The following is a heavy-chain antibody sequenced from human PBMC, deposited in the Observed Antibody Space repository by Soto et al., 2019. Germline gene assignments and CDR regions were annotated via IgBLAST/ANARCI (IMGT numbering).Heavy chain of an antibody. CDR2: IIPIFGTA. Sequence: QVQLVQSGAEVKKPGSSVKVSCRASGGTFSSYAIGWVRQAPGQGLEWMGGIIPIFGTANYAQKFQGRVTITADESTSTAYMELSSLRSEDTAVYYCASGDYDFWSGPGGGMDLWGQGTTVTVSS. V-gene: IGHV1-69*12. CDR3: ASGDYDFWSGPGGGMDL. D-gene: IGHD3-3*01. CDR1: GGTFSSYA. J-gene: IGHJ6*02.